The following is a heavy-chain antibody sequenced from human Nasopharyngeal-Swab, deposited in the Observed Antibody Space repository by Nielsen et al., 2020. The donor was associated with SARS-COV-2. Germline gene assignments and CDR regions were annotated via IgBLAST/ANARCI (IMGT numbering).Heavy chain of an antibody. J-gene: IGHJ5*02. D-gene: IGHD6-13*01. Sequence: GESLKISCAASGFTFSGSAMHWVRQASGKGLEWVANVNLDGSEKYYVDSVKGRFTISRDNAKKSLYLQMNTLRAEDTAVYYCARDQWQQLVAWGQGTLVTVSS. CDR1: GFTFSGSA. CDR2: VNLDGSEK. CDR3: ARDQWQQLVA. V-gene: IGHV3-7*05.